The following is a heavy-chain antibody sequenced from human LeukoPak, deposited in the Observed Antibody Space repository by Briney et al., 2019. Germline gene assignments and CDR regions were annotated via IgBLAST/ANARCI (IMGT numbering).Heavy chain of an antibody. CDR3: ARARRDSGYYKVDY. V-gene: IGHV4-34*01. Sequence: PSDTLSLTCAVYGGSLSGSYWSWIRQPPGKGLEWIGEINHSGSADYNPSLKSRVTLSIDKSKNQFSLNLNSVTAADTAVYYCARARRDSGYYKVDYWGQGTLVTVSS. CDR2: INHSGSA. CDR1: GGSLSGSY. D-gene: IGHD3-3*01. J-gene: IGHJ4*02.